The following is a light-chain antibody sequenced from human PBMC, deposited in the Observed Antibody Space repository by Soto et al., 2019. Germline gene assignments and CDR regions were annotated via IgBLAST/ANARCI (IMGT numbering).Light chain of an antibody. J-gene: IGKJ2*01. Sequence: DIVMTQSPDSLAVSLGERATFNCKSSQTVLYSSNNQNYLAWYQQKPGQPPKLLIYWASTRESGVPDRFSGSGSGTDFTLTISSLQAEDVAVYCCQQYYSSPHTFGQGTKLEIK. CDR1: QTVLYSSNNQNY. CDR3: QQYYSSPHT. V-gene: IGKV4-1*01. CDR2: WAS.